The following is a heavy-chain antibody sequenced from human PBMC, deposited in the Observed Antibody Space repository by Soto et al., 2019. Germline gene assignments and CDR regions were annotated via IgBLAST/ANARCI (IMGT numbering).Heavy chain of an antibody. CDR2: IRGFSPYT. V-gene: IGHV3-21*01. CDR3: ARDRGYDAHDYYYNAMDV. CDR1: GFTFTYYA. D-gene: IGHD2-15*01. J-gene: IGHJ6*02. Sequence: GGSLRLSCAASGFTFTYYAMSWVRQAPGKGLEWVSGIRGFSPYTFYAESVKGRFTISRDNAKNSLYLQMNSLRAEDTAVYYCARDRGYDAHDYYYNAMDVWGQGTTVTVSS.